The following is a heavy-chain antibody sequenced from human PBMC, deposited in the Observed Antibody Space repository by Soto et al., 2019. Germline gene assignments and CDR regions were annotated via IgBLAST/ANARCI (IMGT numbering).Heavy chain of an antibody. J-gene: IGHJ3*02. CDR2: ISGSGGST. Sequence: GGSLRLSCAASGFTFSSYAMSWFRQAPGKGLEWVSAISGSGGSTYYADSVKGRFTISRDNSKNTLYLQMNSLRAEDTAVYYCAKNRGITIFPEAFDIWGQGTMVTVSS. CDR1: GFTFSSYA. CDR3: AKNRGITIFPEAFDI. D-gene: IGHD3-9*01. V-gene: IGHV3-23*01.